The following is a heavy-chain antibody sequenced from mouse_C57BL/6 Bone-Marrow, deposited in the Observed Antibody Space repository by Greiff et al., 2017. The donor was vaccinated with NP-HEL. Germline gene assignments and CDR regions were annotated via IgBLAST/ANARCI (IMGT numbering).Heavy chain of an antibody. J-gene: IGHJ2*01. CDR1: GYTFTSYW. Sequence: QVHVKQSGAELVKPGASVKMSCKASGYTFTSYWITWVKQRPGQGLEWIGDIYPGSGSTNYNEKFKSKATLTVDTSSSTAYMQLSSLTSEDSAVYYCAAYYYGSSSWGQGTTLTVSS. V-gene: IGHV1-55*01. CDR3: AAYYYGSSS. CDR2: IYPGSGST. D-gene: IGHD1-1*01.